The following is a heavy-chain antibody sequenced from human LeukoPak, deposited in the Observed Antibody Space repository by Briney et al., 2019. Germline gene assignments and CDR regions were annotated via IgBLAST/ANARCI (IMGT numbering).Heavy chain of an antibody. CDR1: GGSISSSSHY. CDR3: AAYSSSHNWFDP. D-gene: IGHD6-13*01. Sequence: SETLSLTCTVSGGSISSSSHYWGWIRQPPGKALEWIGSIYYSGSTYYNPSLKSRVTISVDTSKNQFSLKLSSMTAADTAVYYCAAYSSSHNWFDPWGRGTLVTVSS. J-gene: IGHJ5*02. V-gene: IGHV4-39*01. CDR2: IYYSGST.